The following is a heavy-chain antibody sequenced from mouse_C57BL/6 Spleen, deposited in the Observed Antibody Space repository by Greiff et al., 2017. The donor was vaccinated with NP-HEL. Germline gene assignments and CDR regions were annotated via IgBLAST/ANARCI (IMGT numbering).Heavy chain of an antibody. Sequence: QVQLQQSGAELVRPGTSVKMSCKASGYTFTNYWIGWAKQRPGHGLEWIGDIYPGGGYTNYNEKLKGEATLTADKSSSTAYMQFSSLTSEDSAIYYCARRCNYGFAYWGQGTLVTVSA. J-gene: IGHJ3*01. D-gene: IGHD2-1*01. CDR1: GYTFTNYW. CDR3: ARRCNYGFAY. CDR2: IYPGGGYT. V-gene: IGHV1-63*01.